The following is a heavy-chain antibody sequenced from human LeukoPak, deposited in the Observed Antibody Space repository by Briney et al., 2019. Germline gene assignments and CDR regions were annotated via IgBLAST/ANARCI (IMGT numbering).Heavy chain of an antibody. J-gene: IGHJ4*02. CDR2: ISGSGGST. V-gene: IGHV3-23*01. CDR1: GFTFSSYA. D-gene: IGHD1-26*01. Sequence: GGSLRLSCAASGFTFSSYAMSWVRQAPGKGLEWVSAISGSGGSTYYADSVKGRFTISRDNSKNTLFLQMNSLRPEDTAVYYCARVGWELPHTDYYFDFWGQGTLVTVSS. CDR3: ARVGWELPHTDYYFDF.